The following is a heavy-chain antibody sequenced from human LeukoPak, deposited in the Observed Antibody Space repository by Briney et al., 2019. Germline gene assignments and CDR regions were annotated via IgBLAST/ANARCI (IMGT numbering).Heavy chain of an antibody. CDR2: IYYSGST. D-gene: IGHD3-16*02. J-gene: IGHJ5*02. CDR3: AMQKYRPDDYVWGSYRPRSYNWFDP. CDR1: GGSISSSSYY. Sequence: ASETRSLTCTVSGGSISSSSYYWGWIRQPPGKGLEWIGSIYYSGSTYYYPSLKSRVTISVDTSKNQFSLKLSSVTAADTAVYYCAMQKYRPDDYVWGSYRPRSYNWFDPWGQGTLVTVSS. V-gene: IGHV4-39*01.